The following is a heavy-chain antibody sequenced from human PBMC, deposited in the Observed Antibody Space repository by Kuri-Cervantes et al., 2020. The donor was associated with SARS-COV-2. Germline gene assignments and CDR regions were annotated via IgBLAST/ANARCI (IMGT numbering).Heavy chain of an antibody. CDR1: ETTFPNYD. CDR2: FDPEDGET. V-gene: IGHV1-24*01. Sequence: ASVKVSCKAPETTFPNYDINWVRQAPGKGLEWMGGFDPEDGETIYAQKFQGRVTMTEDTSTDTAYMELSSLRSEDTAVYYCAMALRYQLPSYWGQGTLVTVSS. D-gene: IGHD2-2*01. CDR3: AMALRYQLPSY. J-gene: IGHJ4*02.